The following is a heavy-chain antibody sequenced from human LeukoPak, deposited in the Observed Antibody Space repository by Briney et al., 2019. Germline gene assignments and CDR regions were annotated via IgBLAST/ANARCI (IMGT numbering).Heavy chain of an antibody. CDR1: GFTFKTYS. J-gene: IGHJ3*02. Sequence: GGSLRLSCAASGFTFKTYSMNWVRQAPGKGLEWVSSITPTSSKTHIYYADSVKGRFAISRDNANNPLYLQMNSLRVEDTALYYCARGDVVIEPHRFCGFDIWGHGTMVTVSS. CDR2: ITPTSSKTHI. V-gene: IGHV3-21*06. D-gene: IGHD1-14*01. CDR3: ARGDVVIEPHRFCGFDI.